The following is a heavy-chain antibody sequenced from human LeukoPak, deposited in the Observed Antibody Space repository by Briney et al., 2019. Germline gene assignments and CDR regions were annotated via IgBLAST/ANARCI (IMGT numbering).Heavy chain of an antibody. CDR1: GGTFSSYA. CDR3: ARDKHYYDSSGYTPY. Sequence: ASVKVSCKASGGTFSSYATSWVRQAPGQGLEWMGRIIPILGIANYAQKFQGRVTITADKSTSTAYMELSSLRSEDTAVYYCARDKHYYDSSGYTPYWGQGTLVTVSS. J-gene: IGHJ4*02. V-gene: IGHV1-69*04. CDR2: IIPILGIA. D-gene: IGHD3-22*01.